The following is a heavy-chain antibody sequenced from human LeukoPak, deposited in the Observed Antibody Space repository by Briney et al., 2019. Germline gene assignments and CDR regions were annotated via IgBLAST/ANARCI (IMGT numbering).Heavy chain of an antibody. CDR2: IIAYNGNT. Sequence: ASVKVSCKASGYTFTSYGISWVRQAPGQGLEWMGWIIAYNGNTNYAQKLQGRVTMTTDTSTSTAYMELSRLRSDDTAVYYCARDQKDCGGDCYSGWFDPWGQGTLVTVSS. V-gene: IGHV1-18*01. CDR3: ARDQKDCGGDCYSGWFDP. D-gene: IGHD2-21*02. CDR1: GYTFTSYG. J-gene: IGHJ5*02.